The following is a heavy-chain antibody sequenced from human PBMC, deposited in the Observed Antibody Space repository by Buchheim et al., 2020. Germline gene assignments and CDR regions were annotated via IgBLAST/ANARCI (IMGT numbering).Heavy chain of an antibody. D-gene: IGHD5-24*01. V-gene: IGHV3-30*18. CDR1: GFTFSSYG. Sequence: QVQLVESGGGVVQPGRSLRLSCAASGFTFSSYGMHWVRQAPGKGLGWVAVISYDGSNKYYADSVKGRFTISRDNSKNTLYLQMNSLRAEDTAVYYCAKDRRSGYNYPFDPWAREP. CDR3: AKDRRSGYNYPFDP. CDR2: ISYDGSNK. J-gene: IGHJ5*02.